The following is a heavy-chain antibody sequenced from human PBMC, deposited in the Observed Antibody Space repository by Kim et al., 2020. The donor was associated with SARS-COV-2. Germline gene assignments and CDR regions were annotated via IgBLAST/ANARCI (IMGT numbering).Heavy chain of an antibody. CDR1: GGSFSGYY. CDR3: ARGSFSDYDILTGYPYFDY. D-gene: IGHD3-9*01. V-gene: IGHV4-34*01. CDR2: INHSGST. Sequence: SETLSLTCAVYGGSFSGYYWSWIRQPPGKGLEWIGEINHSGSTNYNPSLKSRVTISVDTSKNQFSLKLSSVTAADTAVYYCARGSFSDYDILTGYPYFDYWGQGTLVTVSS. J-gene: IGHJ4*02.